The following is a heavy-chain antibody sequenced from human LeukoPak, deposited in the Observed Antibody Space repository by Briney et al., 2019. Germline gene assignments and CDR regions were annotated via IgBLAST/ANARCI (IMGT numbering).Heavy chain of an antibody. D-gene: IGHD5-18*01. CDR2: INPNSGGT. V-gene: IGHV1-2*02. J-gene: IGHJ4*02. CDR3: ARETEDTAMVTFDY. CDR1: GYTFTGYY. Sequence: ASVKVSCKASGYTFTGYYMHWVRQAPGQGLEWMGWINPNSGGTNYAQKFQGRVTMARDTSISTAYMELSRLRSDDTAVYYCARETEDTAMVTFDYWGQGTLVTVSS.